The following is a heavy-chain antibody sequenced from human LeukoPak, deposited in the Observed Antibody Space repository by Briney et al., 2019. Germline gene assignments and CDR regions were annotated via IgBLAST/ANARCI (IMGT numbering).Heavy chain of an antibody. CDR1: GFAFSSYW. J-gene: IGHJ5*02. D-gene: IGHD4-17*01. Sequence: PGGPLRLSCAASGFAFSSYWMHWVRPAPGKGLEWVSRLNNDGSYSGYADSVKGRFTISRDNAKNTLYLQMNSLRAEDTAVYYCARSAGTVSAYNWFDPWGQGSLVTVSS. CDR2: LNNDGSYS. V-gene: IGHV3-74*01. CDR3: ARSAGTVSAYNWFDP.